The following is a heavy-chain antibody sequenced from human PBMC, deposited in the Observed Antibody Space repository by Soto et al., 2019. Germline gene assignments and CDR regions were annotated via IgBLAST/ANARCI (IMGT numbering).Heavy chain of an antibody. J-gene: IGHJ6*03. V-gene: IGHV1-8*01. Sequence: ASVNVSCKASGYTFTSYDINWVRQATGQGLEWMGWMNPNSGNTGYAQKFQGRVTMTRNTSISTAYMELSSLRSEDTAVYYCASAAGIAAAGALYYYYYYMDVWGKGTTVTVSS. CDR2: MNPNSGNT. CDR1: GYTFTSYD. D-gene: IGHD6-13*01. CDR3: ASAAGIAAAGALYYYYYYMDV.